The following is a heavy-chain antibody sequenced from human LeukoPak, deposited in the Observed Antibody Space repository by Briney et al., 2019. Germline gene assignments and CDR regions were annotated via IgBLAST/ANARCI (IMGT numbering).Heavy chain of an antibody. V-gene: IGHV3-30-3*01. CDR2: ISYDGSNK. CDR1: GFTFSSYA. Sequence: PGRSLRLSCAASGFTFSSYAMHWVRQAPGKGLEWVAVISYDGSNKYYADSVKGRFTISRDNSKNTLYLQMNSLRAEDTAVYYCARSRVAATTNPNYYFDYWGQGTLVTVSS. CDR3: ARSRVAATTNPNYYFDY. J-gene: IGHJ4*02. D-gene: IGHD2-15*01.